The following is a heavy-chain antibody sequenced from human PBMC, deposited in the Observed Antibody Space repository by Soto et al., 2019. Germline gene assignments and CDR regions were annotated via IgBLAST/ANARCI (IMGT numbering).Heavy chain of an antibody. CDR1: GYRFNSYW. V-gene: IGHV5-51*01. CDR3: ARHLVYMVDSSGYYFDF. J-gene: IGHJ4*02. CDR2: IYPDDADT. Sequence: GESLKISCKGSGYRFNSYWIGWGRQRPGKGLEWMGIIYPDDADTRYSPSFQGQVTISADDSNSTAYLQWSSLKASDTAMYYCARHLVYMVDSSGYYFDFWGPGTLVTVS. D-gene: IGHD3-22*01.